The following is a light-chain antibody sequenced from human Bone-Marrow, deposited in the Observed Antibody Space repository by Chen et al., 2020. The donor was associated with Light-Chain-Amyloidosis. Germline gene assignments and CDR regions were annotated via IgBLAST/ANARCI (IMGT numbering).Light chain of an antibody. CDR1: QSLLDSDDGNTY. V-gene: IGKV2-40*01. J-gene: IGKJ2*01. CDR2: SLS. CDR3: MQRIEFPSYT. Sequence: DIVMTQTPLSLPVTPGEPASISCRSSQSLLDSDDGNTYLDWYLQKPGQSPQLLIYSLSYRASVVPARFSGSGSGTDFTLIISREEAEDVGVYYCMQRIEFPSYTFGQGTKLEIK.